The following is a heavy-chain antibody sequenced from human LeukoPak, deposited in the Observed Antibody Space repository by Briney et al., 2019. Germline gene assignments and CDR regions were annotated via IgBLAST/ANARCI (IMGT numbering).Heavy chain of an antibody. CDR3: ARDRLQLQS. Sequence: SETLSPTCTVSGYSLSSGYYWGWIRQPPGKGLEWIGSIYHSGSTYYNPSLKSRVTISVDTSKNQFSLKLSSVTAADTAVYYCARDRLQLQSWGQGTLVTVSS. CDR2: IYHSGST. J-gene: IGHJ5*02. CDR1: GYSLSSGYY. D-gene: IGHD1-1*01. V-gene: IGHV4-38-2*02.